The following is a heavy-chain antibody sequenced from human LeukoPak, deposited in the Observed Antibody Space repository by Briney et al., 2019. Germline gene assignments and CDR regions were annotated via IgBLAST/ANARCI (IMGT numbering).Heavy chain of an antibody. D-gene: IGHD4-17*01. J-gene: IGHJ4*02. V-gene: IGHV4-34*01. CDR2: INHSGYT. Sequence: SETLSLTCAVSGVSFDDYYWSWVRQTPGRGLEWIGEINHSGYTNDSPSLKSRVTLSIDTSRKRFSLNLRSVTVADAGIYYCTRMTTGHDYWGQGTLVTVSS. CDR1: GVSFDDYY. CDR3: TRMTTGHDY.